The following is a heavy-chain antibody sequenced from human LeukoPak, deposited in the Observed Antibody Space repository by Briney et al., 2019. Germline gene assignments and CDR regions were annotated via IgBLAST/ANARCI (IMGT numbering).Heavy chain of an antibody. CDR3: AKDMEYQLLYYFDY. CDR1: GFTFDDYA. D-gene: IGHD2-2*01. J-gene: IGHJ4*02. V-gene: IGHV3-9*01. CDR2: ISWNSGSI. Sequence: GGSLRLSCAASGFTFDDYAMHWVRQAPGKGLEWVSGISWNSGSIGYADSVKGRFTISRDNAKNSLYLQMNSLRAEDTASYYCAKDMEYQLLYYFDYWGQGTLVTVSS.